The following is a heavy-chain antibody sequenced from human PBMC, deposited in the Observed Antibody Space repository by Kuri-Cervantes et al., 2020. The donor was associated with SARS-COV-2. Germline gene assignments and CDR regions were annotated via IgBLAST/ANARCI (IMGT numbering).Heavy chain of an antibody. CDR1: GGSISSGGYS. V-gene: IGHV4-30-2*01. CDR2: IYHSGST. D-gene: IGHD3-22*01. Sequence: SETLSLTCAVSGGSISSGGYSWSWIRQPPGKGLEWIGYIYHSGSTYYNPSLKSRVTISVDRSKNQFSLKLSSVTAADTAVYYCARQDTYYYDSSGPFDYWGQGTLVTVSS. J-gene: IGHJ4*02. CDR3: ARQDTYYYDSSGPFDY.